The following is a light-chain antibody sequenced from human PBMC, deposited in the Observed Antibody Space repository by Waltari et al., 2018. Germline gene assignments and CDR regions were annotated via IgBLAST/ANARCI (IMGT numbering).Light chain of an antibody. CDR2: GTS. Sequence: EIVLTQSPDTLSLSLGERATLSCRASDILSPSYLAWYQQRPGQAPRLLIFGTSSTAAGTPDRCSGSGSGTDFTLTISRLQAEDVAVYYCQQYGVSPIYTFGQGTKLEI. CDR1: DILSPSY. V-gene: IGKV3-20*01. CDR3: QQYGVSPIYT. J-gene: IGKJ2*01.